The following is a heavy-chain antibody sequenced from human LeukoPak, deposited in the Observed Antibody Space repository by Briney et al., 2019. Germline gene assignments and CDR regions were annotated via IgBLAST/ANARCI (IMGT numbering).Heavy chain of an antibody. D-gene: IGHD2-2*01. CDR3: AKDGIYCSSTSCKSYFDY. Sequence: PGGSLRLSCAASGFTFNTYGMSWVRQAPGKGLEWVSAISGSGGSTYYADSVKGRFTISRDNSKNTLYLQMNSLRAEDTAVYYCAKDGIYCSSTSCKSYFDYWGQGTLVTVSS. V-gene: IGHV3-23*01. J-gene: IGHJ4*02. CDR2: ISGSGGST. CDR1: GFTFNTYG.